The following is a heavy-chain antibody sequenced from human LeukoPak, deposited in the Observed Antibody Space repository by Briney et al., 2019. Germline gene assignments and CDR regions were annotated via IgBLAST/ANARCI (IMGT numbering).Heavy chain of an antibody. Sequence: ASVKVSCKASGYTFTGYYMHWVRQAPGQGLEWMGWINPNSGGTNYAQKFQGRVTMTRDTSINTAYMELSRLRSDDTAVYYCARVLPGDGYSYGYWGQGTLVTVSS. D-gene: IGHD5-18*01. V-gene: IGHV1-2*02. J-gene: IGHJ4*02. CDR3: ARVLPGDGYSYGY. CDR1: GYTFTGYY. CDR2: INPNSGGT.